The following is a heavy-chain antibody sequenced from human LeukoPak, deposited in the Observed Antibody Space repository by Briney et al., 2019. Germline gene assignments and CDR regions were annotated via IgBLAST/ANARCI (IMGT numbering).Heavy chain of an antibody. CDR1: GGSISSYY. V-gene: IGHV4-59*01. Sequence: PSETLSHTCTVSGGSISSYYWSCIRQPPGKGLEWIGYIYYSGTTNYNPSLKSRVTISVDTSKNQFSLKLSSVTAADTAVYYCARGVYIAAAQYGYWGQGTLVTVSS. D-gene: IGHD6-13*01. CDR2: IYYSGTT. CDR3: ARGVYIAAAQYGY. J-gene: IGHJ4*02.